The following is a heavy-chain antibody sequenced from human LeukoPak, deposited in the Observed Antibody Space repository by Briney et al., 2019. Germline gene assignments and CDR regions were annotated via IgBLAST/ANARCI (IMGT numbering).Heavy chain of an antibody. CDR3: GSGGHGSGSPPCDY. CDR1: GGSISRGDYY. J-gene: IGHJ4*02. CDR2: IYYSGST. V-gene: IGHV4-30-4*02. Sequence: PSDTLSLTCTVSGGSISRGDYYCSSIRQPPGKGLEWIGYIYYSGSTYYNPSRKSRVTISVDTSKNQFFLKLSSVTAAEKAVYYWGSGGHGSGSPPCDYWGQGPRVSVSS. D-gene: IGHD3-10*01.